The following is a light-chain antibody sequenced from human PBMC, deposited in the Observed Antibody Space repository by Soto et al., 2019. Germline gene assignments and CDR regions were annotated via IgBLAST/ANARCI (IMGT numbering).Light chain of an antibody. CDR2: GAF. Sequence: ETVMTQSPATLSVSPGEGATLSCRATESINQNLAWYQQRPGQAPSLLIHGAFTRATGIPARFSGRGSGTEFILDISSLQSEDFAVYYCQQYNTWPLTFGGGTRVEI. V-gene: IGKV3-15*01. CDR1: ESINQN. CDR3: QQYNTWPLT. J-gene: IGKJ4*01.